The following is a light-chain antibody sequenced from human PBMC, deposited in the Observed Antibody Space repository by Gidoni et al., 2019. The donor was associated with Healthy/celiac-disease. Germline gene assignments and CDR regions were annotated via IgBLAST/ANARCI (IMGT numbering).Light chain of an antibody. J-gene: IGKJ1*01. V-gene: IGKV1-39*01. CDR2: AAS. CDR1: QSISSY. Sequence: DIQMTQSPSSLSASVGDRVTITCRASQSISSYLNLYQQKPGKAPKLLIYAASSLQSGVPSRFSGSGSGTDFTHTISSLQPEDFAPYYCQQSYSTPRTFGQGTKVEIK. CDR3: QQSYSTPRT.